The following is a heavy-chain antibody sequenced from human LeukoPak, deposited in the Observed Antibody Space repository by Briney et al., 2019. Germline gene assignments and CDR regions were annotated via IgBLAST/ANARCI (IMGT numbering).Heavy chain of an antibody. V-gene: IGHV4-59*12. J-gene: IGHJ5*02. CDR1: GGSISSYY. CDR2: IYYSGST. D-gene: IGHD2-2*01. CDR3: ARFWRYCSSTSCYGGFDP. Sequence: SETLSLTCTVSGGSISSYYWSWIRQPPGKGLEWIGYIYYSGSTNYNPSLKSRVTISADTSKNQFSLKLSSVTAADTAVYYCARFWRYCSSTSCYGGFDPWGQGTLVTVSS.